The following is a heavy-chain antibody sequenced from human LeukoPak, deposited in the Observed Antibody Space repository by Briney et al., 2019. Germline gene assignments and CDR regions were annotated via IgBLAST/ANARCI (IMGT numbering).Heavy chain of an antibody. CDR3: VRGRGSSWYFDY. CDR2: ISGSGTST. CDR1: GFTFTTYA. Sequence: PGGSLRLSCAVSGFTFTTYAMTWVRQAPGKGLEWVSAISGSGTSTYYADSVKGRFTISRDNSKNTLYLQINSLRAEDTAVYYCVRGRGSSWYFDYWGQGTLVTVSS. J-gene: IGHJ4*02. V-gene: IGHV3-23*01. D-gene: IGHD6-13*01.